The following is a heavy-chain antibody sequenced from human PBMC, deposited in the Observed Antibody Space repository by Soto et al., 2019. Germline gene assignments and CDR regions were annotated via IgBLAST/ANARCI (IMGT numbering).Heavy chain of an antibody. D-gene: IGHD3-10*01. J-gene: IGHJ6*02. CDR1: GFTFSSYD. Sequence: EVQLVESGGGLVQPGGSLRLSCAASGFTFSSYDMHWVRQATGKGLEWVSAIGTAGDTYYPGSVKGRFTISRENAKNSLYLQMNSLRAGDTAVYYCARAYGSGRNYYYGMDVWGQGTTVTVSS. CDR3: ARAYGSGRNYYYGMDV. CDR2: IGTAGDT. V-gene: IGHV3-13*01.